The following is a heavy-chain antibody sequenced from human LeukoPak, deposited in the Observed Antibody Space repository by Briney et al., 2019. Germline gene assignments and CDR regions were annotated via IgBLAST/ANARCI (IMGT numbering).Heavy chain of an antibody. V-gene: IGHV3-30*03. CDR1: GFTFSNYG. CDR3: ARTPHY. CDR2: ISYDGSNK. Sequence: GGSLRLSCAASGFTFSNYGMHWVRQAPGKGLEWVAVISYDGSNKYYADSVKGRFTISRDNSKNTLYLQMNSLRAEDTAVYYCARTPHYWGQGTLVTVSS. J-gene: IGHJ4*02.